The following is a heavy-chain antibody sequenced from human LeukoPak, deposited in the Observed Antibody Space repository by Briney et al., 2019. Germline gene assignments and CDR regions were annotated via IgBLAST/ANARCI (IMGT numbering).Heavy chain of an antibody. J-gene: IGHJ5*02. D-gene: IGHD3-10*01. CDR3: ARDYHYYYGSGSYYNGHWFDP. CDR2: IYTSGST. Sequence: SETLSLTCTVSGGSISSGSYYWSWIRQPAGKGLEWIGRIYTSGSTNYNPSLKSRVTISVDTSKNQFSLKLSSVTAADTAVYYCARDYHYYYGSGSYYNGHWFDPWGQGTLVTVSS. CDR1: GGSISSGSYY. V-gene: IGHV4-61*02.